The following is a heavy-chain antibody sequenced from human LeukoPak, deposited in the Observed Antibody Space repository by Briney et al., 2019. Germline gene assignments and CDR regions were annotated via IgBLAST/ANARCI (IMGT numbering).Heavy chain of an antibody. CDR2: IKQDGSEK. V-gene: IGHV3-7*01. D-gene: IGHD3-3*01. J-gene: IGHJ6*03. CDR3: ARKKGVTIFGVAPGYYYYMDV. CDR1: GFTFSSYW. Sequence: GGSLRLSCAASGFTFSSYWMSWVRQAPGKGLEWVANIKQDGSEKYYVDSVKSRFTISRDNAKNSLYLQMNSLRAEDTAVYYCARKKGVTIFGVAPGYYYYMDVWGKGTTVTVSS.